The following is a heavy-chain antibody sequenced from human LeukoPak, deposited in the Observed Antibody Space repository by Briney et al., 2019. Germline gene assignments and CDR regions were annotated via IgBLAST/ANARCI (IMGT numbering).Heavy chain of an antibody. Sequence: ASVKVSCKASGYTFTSYDINWVRQAAGQGSEWMGWMNTNSGNTGYAQKFQRRVTMTTNTSISTAYMELSSLRSEDTAVYYCARGRRLRLGELSFWGQGTLVTVSS. V-gene: IGHV1-8*01. CDR2: MNTNSGNT. CDR3: ARGRRLRLGELSF. CDR1: GYTFTSYD. D-gene: IGHD3-16*02. J-gene: IGHJ4*02.